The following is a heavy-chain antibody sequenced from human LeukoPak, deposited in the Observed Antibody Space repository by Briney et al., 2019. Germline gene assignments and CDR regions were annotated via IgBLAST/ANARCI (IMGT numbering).Heavy chain of an antibody. CDR2: INPSGSST. J-gene: IGHJ6*03. Sequence: GASVKVSCKASGYAFTRHYMHWVRQAPGQGLEWMGLINPSGSSTIYAQKFQGRVTMTRDTSISTAYMELSRLRSDDTAVYYCARHGSGSYDYYYYYYMDVWGKGTTVTVSS. D-gene: IGHD3-10*01. CDR1: GYAFTRHY. V-gene: IGHV1-46*01. CDR3: ARHGSGSYDYYYYYYMDV.